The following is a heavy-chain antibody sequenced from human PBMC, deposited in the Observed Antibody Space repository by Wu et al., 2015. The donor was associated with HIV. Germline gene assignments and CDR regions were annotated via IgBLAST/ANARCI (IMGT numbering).Heavy chain of an antibody. V-gene: IGHV1-69*05. CDR3: AGGILVRGSERWFDP. CDR2: IIPVFGTT. CDR1: GGTFSGYA. D-gene: IGHD1-1*01. Sequence: QVQLVQSGAEVKKPGSSVNVSCQAFGGTFSGYAVNWVRQAPGQGLEWMGGIIPVFGTTSYAQKFRGRVTITTDASTNTAYMELTGLRSADTAVYYCAGGILVRGSERWFDPGAREPWSLSPQ. J-gene: IGHJ5*02.